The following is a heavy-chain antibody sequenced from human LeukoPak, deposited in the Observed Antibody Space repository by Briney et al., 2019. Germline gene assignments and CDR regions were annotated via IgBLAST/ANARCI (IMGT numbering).Heavy chain of an antibody. D-gene: IGHD3-22*01. Sequence: PGGSLRLSCVTSGFSFSSYAMAWVRQAPGKGLEWLSPISAAGGVTYYADSVRGRFTVSRDNSKKTLYLEMNSLRAADTAVYYCAKGVRGFYASSGFLFDYWGQGALLTVSS. J-gene: IGHJ4*02. CDR3: AKGVRGFYASSGFLFDY. CDR2: ISAAGGVT. V-gene: IGHV3-23*01. CDR1: GFSFSSYA.